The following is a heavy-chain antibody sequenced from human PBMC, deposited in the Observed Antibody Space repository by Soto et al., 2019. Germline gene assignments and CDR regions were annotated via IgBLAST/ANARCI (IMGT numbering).Heavy chain of an antibody. CDR1: GGTFNNYV. CDR2: IIPILGTP. V-gene: IGHV1-69*10. Sequence: SVKVSCKASGGTFNNYVINWVRQAPGQGLEWMAGIIPILGTPNYAQKFQGRVTITADNSKSTLYLQVNSLRVEDTAVYYCTKRRNVLRFLEWSSGMEVWGQGTTVTVSS. D-gene: IGHD3-3*01. CDR3: TKRRNVLRFLEWSSGMEV. J-gene: IGHJ6*02.